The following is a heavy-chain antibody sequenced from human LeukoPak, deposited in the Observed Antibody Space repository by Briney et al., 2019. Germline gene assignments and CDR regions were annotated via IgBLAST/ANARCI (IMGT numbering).Heavy chain of an antibody. V-gene: IGHV4-39*07. CDR1: GGFITSSNSH. CDR2: IYYSGST. Sequence: KASETLSLTCTVSGGFITSSNSHWGWIRQPPGKGLEWVGTIYYSGSTYYKSSLKSRVTISVDTSKNQFSLKLSSVTAADTAVYYCARRQKIRESSGWYGRGIYFDYWGQGTLVTVSS. J-gene: IGHJ4*02. D-gene: IGHD6-19*01. CDR3: ARRQKIRESSGWYGRGIYFDY.